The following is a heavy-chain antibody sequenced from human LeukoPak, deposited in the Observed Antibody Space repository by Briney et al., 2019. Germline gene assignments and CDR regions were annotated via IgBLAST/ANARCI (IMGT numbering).Heavy chain of an antibody. Sequence: ASVKVSCKASGGTFSSYAISWVRQAPGQGLEWMGGIIPIFGTANYAQKFQGRVTMTTDTSTSTAYMELRSLRSDDTAVYYCAREGLLNAFDIWGQGTMVTVSS. CDR2: IIPIFGTA. CDR3: AREGLLNAFDI. CDR1: GGTFSSYA. D-gene: IGHD3-16*01. V-gene: IGHV1-69*05. J-gene: IGHJ3*02.